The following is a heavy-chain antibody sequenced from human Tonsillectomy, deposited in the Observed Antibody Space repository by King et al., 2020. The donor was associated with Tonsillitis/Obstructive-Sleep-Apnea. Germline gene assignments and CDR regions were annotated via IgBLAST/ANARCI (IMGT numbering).Heavy chain of an antibody. V-gene: IGHV3-23*04. D-gene: IGHD3-22*01. Sequence: VQLVESGGGLVQPGGSLRLSCAASGFTFSSYAMNWVRQAPGKGLEWVSAISGNGGSTYYADSVKGRFTISRDNSKNTLYLQMNSLRAEDTAVYYCANRGSIGYYYEYDFEYWGQGTPVTVSS. J-gene: IGHJ4*02. CDR1: GFTFSSYA. CDR2: ISGNGGST. CDR3: ANRGSIGYYYEYDFEY.